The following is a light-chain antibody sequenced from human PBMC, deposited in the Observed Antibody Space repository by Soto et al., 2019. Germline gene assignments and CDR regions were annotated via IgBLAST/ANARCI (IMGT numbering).Light chain of an antibody. CDR1: QSVSSY. CDR2: DAS. J-gene: IGKJ4*01. CDR3: QQRSNWPL. Sequence: EIVLTQSPATLSLSPGERATLSCRASQSVSSYLAWYQQKPGQAPRLLIYDASDRATGIPARFSVSWSRTDFTLTISSLEPEDFAVYYCQQRSNWPLFGGGTKVEIK. V-gene: IGKV3-11*01.